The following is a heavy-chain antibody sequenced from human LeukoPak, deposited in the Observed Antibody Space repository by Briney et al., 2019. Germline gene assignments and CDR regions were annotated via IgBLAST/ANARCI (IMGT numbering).Heavy chain of an antibody. D-gene: IGHD3-10*01. CDR3: ARIWGPTSGSYFQH. Sequence: SETLSLTCTVSGGSISSSSYYWGWIRQPPGKGLEWIGSIYYSGSTYYNPSLKSRVTISVDTSKNQFSLKLSSVTAADTAVYYCARIWGPTSGSYFQHWGQGTLVTVSS. CDR1: GGSISSSSYY. J-gene: IGHJ1*01. V-gene: IGHV4-39*07. CDR2: IYYSGST.